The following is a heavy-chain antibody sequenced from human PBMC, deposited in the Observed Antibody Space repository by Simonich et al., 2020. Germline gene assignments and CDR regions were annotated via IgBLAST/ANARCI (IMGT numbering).Heavy chain of an antibody. Sequence: EVQLVQSGAEVKKPGESLKISCKGSGYSFTSYWIGWVRQMPVKGLEWVGSTDPGASDTINSPSFQGQVTISADKSISTAYLQWSSLKASDTAMYYCVRPDSGYDYFDYWGQGTLVTVSS. J-gene: IGHJ4*02. CDR3: VRPDSGYDYFDY. CDR1: GYSFTSYW. D-gene: IGHD5-12*01. V-gene: IGHV5-51*03. CDR2: TDPGASDT.